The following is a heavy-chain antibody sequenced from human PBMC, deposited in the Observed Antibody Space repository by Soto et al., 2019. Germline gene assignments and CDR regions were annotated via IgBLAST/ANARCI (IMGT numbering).Heavy chain of an antibody. CDR3: ARYIRGPTVFYFDF. J-gene: IGHJ4*02. CDR1: GFTFSSYA. CDR2: ITYNGDNT. D-gene: IGHD5-18*01. V-gene: IGHV3-23*01. Sequence: PGGSLRLSCAASGFTFSSYAMAWVRQAPGKGLEWVSVITYNGDNTYYADSLKGRFTISRDNSKDTVDLQMNSLRAEDTAVYYCARYIRGPTVFYFDFWGPGVLVTVSS.